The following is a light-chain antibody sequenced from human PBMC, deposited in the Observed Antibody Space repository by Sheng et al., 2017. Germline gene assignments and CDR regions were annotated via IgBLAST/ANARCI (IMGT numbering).Light chain of an antibody. CDR2: KAS. J-gene: IGKJ4*01. V-gene: IGKV1-5*03. CDR1: QSISSW. Sequence: DIQMTQSPSTLSASVGDRVTITCRASQSISSWLAWYQQKPGKAPKLLIYKASSLESGVPSRFSGSGSGTEFTLTISSLQPDDFATYFCQQYEASPLTFGGGTRVDNK. CDR3: QQYEASPLT.